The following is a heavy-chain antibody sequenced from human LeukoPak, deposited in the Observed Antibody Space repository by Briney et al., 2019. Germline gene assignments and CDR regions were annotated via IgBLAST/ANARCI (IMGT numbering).Heavy chain of an antibody. CDR2: INPNSGGR. CDR3: AREYSADYDDSSGYVED. J-gene: IGHJ4*02. CDR1: GYTFTGYY. D-gene: IGHD3-22*01. V-gene: IGHV1-2*02. Sequence: GASVKVSCKASGYTFTGYYMHWVRQAPGQGLEWMGWINPNSGGRNYAQKFQGRGTMTRDTSISTAYMELSRLRSDDTAVYYCAREYSADYDDSSGYVEDWGQGTLVTVSS.